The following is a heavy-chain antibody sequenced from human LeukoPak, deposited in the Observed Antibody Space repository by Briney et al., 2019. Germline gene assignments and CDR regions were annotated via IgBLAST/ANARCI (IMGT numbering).Heavy chain of an antibody. J-gene: IGHJ6*02. CDR2: ISGGSEDT. CDR1: GFPFGGYA. Sequence: GGSQRLSCTASGFPFGGYAMSWVRQAPGKGLEWVSSISGGSEDTYHADPVKGRFTISRDISKDTLFLQMNSLRAEDTAVYYCAKCGYWNDALYYYGMDVWGQGTTVTVSS. D-gene: IGHD1-1*01. CDR3: AKCGYWNDALYYYGMDV. V-gene: IGHV3-23*01.